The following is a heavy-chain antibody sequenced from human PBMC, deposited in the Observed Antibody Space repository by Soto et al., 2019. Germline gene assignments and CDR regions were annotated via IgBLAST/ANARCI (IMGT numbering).Heavy chain of an antibody. CDR3: AKGRGVRGVMLWVFDS. CDR2: ISYDGSNK. D-gene: IGHD3-10*01. J-gene: IGHJ4*02. CDR1: GFTFSSYG. V-gene: IGHV3-30*18. Sequence: GGSLRLSCAASGFTFSSYGMHWVRQAPGKGLEWVAVISYDGSNKYYADSVKGRFTISRDNSKNTLYLQMNSLRAEDTAVYYCAKGRGVRGVMLWVFDSWGQGTLVTVSS.